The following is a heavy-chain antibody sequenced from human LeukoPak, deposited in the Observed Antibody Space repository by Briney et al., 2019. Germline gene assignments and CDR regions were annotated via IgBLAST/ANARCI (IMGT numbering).Heavy chain of an antibody. CDR1: GFTVSSNY. D-gene: IGHD3-10*01. CDR2: IYSGGST. CDR3: AYGPSFDP. J-gene: IGHJ5*02. V-gene: IGHV3-53*01. Sequence: GESLKISCAASGFTVSSNYMSWVRQAPGKGLEWVSVIYSGGSTYYADSVKGRFTISRDNSKNTLYLQMNSLRAEDTAVYYCAYGPSFDPWGQGTLVTVSS.